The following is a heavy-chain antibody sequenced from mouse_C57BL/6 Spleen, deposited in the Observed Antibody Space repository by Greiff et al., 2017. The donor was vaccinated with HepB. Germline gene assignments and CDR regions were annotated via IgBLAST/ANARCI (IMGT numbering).Heavy chain of an antibody. CDR3: ARSFITTVVASPYAMDY. D-gene: IGHD1-1*01. V-gene: IGHV2-2*01. J-gene: IGHJ4*01. Sequence: VQLQQSGPGLVQPPQSLSITCTVSGFSLTSYGVHWVRQSPGKGLEWLGVIWSGGSTDYNAAFISRLSISKDNSKSQVFFKMNSLQADDTAIYYCARSFITTVVASPYAMDYWGQGTSVTVSS. CDR2: IWSGGST. CDR1: GFSLTSYG.